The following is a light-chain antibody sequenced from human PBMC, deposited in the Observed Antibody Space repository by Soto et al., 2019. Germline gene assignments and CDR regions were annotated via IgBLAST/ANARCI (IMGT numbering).Light chain of an antibody. V-gene: IGKV1-39*01. CDR2: GAS. J-gene: IGKJ4*01. CDR3: QQRYNPTLT. CDR1: QSMSTY. Sequence: DIQMTQSPSSLSASVGDRVTITCRASQSMSTYLNWFQQKPGKAPKVLIYGASSLQSGVPSRFSSSGSGTDLSLTIISLQPEDVATYYCQQRYNPTLTFGGGTKVEIK.